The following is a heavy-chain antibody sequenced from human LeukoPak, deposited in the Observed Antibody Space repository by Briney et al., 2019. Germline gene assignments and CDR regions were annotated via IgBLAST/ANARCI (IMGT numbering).Heavy chain of an antibody. J-gene: IGHJ4*02. V-gene: IGHV1-24*01. Sequence: ASVTVSCKVSGYTLTELSMHWVRQAPGKGLEWMGGFDPEDGETIYAQKFQGRVTMTEDTSTDTAYMELSRLRSEDTAVYYCATGILGYCSGGSCYGNRNDYWGQGTLVTVSS. CDR2: FDPEDGET. CDR1: GYTLTELS. CDR3: ATGILGYCSGGSCYGNRNDY. D-gene: IGHD2-15*01.